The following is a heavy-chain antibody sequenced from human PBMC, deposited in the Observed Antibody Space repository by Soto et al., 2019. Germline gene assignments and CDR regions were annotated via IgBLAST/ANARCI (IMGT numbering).Heavy chain of an antibody. J-gene: IGHJ4*01. CDR2: LSGSGGST. Sequence: WGSLRLSCAASGFSFIKYAMIWFRHSPGKGLEWVSGLSGSGGSTSSADSVKGRFAISRDNSRNTLYLQMNSLRDGDTAIYYCARGFSAGKGSPPDYWGQGTLVTVSS. CDR3: ARGFSAGKGSPPDY. D-gene: IGHD3-10*01. CDR1: GFSFIKYA. V-gene: IGHV3-23*01.